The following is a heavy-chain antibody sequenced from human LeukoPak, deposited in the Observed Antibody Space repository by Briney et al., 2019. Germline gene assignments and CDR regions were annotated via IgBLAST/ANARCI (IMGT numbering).Heavy chain of an antibody. CDR2: ISSSGSTI. CDR3: ARVFSGRHAFDI. D-gene: IGHD6-19*01. Sequence: GGSLRLSCAASGFTFSSYAMSWVRQAPGKGLEWVSYISSSGSTIYYADSVKGRFTISRDNAKNSLYLQMNSLRAEDTAVYYCARVFSGRHAFDIWGQGTMVTVSS. V-gene: IGHV3-48*04. J-gene: IGHJ3*02. CDR1: GFTFSSYA.